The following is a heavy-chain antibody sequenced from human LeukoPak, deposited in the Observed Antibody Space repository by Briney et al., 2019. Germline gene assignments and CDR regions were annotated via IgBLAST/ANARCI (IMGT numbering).Heavy chain of an antibody. CDR2: IYYSGST. D-gene: IGHD3-10*01. J-gene: IGHJ6*03. Sequence: SSETLSLTCTVSGGSISSSSYYWGWIRQPPGKGLEWIGSIYYSGSTYYNPSLTSRVTISVDTSKNQFSLKLSSVTAADTAVYYCARHASMVRGVYYYYYYMDVWGKGTTVTVSS. CDR1: GGSISSSSYY. CDR3: ARHASMVRGVYYYYYYMDV. V-gene: IGHV4-39*01.